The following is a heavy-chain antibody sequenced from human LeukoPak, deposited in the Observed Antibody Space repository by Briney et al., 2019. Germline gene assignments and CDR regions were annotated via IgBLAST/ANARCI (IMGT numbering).Heavy chain of an antibody. J-gene: IGHJ4*02. CDR3: ASTPGGVQRYFDY. CDR1: GFTFSSYS. Sequence: GGSLRLSCAASGFTFSSYSMNWVRQAPGKGLEWVSSISSSSSYIYYANSVKGRFTISRDNAKNSLYLQMNSLRAEDTAVYYCASTPGGVQRYFDYWGQGTLVTVSS. CDR2: ISSSSSYI. V-gene: IGHV3-21*01. D-gene: IGHD6-25*01.